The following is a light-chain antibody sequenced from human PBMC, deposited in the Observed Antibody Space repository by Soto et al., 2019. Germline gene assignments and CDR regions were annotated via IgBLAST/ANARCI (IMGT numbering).Light chain of an antibody. Sequence: QSVLTQPPSASGTPGQRVTISCSGSSSNIGSNTVNWYQQLPGTAPKLLIYSNNQRPSGVPDRFSGSKSGTSASLAISGLQSEEEVDYYCEAWDDTLNGHVVFGGGTKPTVL. CDR3: EAWDDTLNGHVV. CDR1: SSNIGSNT. CDR2: SNN. J-gene: IGLJ2*01. V-gene: IGLV1-44*01.